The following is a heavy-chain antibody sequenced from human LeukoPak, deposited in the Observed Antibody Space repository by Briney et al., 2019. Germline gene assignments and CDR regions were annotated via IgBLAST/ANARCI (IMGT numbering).Heavy chain of an antibody. J-gene: IGHJ4*02. CDR1: GGTFSSYA. D-gene: IGHD6-13*01. V-gene: IGHV1-69*13. CDR3: AREPHSSSWVFDN. Sequence: ASVKVSCKASGGTFSSYAISWVRQAPGQGLEWMGGIIPIFGTANYAQKFQGRVTITADESTSTAYMELSSLRSDDTAVYYCAREPHSSSWVFDNWGQGTLVTVSS. CDR2: IIPIFGTA.